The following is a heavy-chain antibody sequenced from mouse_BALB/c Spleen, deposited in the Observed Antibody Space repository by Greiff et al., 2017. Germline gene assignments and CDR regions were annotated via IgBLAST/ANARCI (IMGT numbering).Heavy chain of an antibody. CDR2: ISTYYGDA. Sequence: QVQLKQSGAELVRPGVSVKISCKGSGYTFTDYAMHWVKQSHAKSLEWIGVISTYYGDASYNQKFKGKATMTVDKSSSTAYMELARLTSEDSAIYYCASALTSWFAYWGQGTLVTVSA. D-gene: IGHD4-1*01. CDR1: GYTFTDYA. J-gene: IGHJ3*01. V-gene: IGHV1S137*01. CDR3: ASALTSWFAY.